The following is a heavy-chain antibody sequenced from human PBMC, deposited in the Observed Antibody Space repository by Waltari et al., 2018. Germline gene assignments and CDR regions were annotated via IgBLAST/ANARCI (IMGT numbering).Heavy chain of an antibody. Sequence: ELQLVQSGPEVNWRCPSLIMSCKVSASSFTSYCSGSVGQRPGKGLEWMRIIYPGDSDTRYSPSFQGQVTIPADKSISTAYLQWSSLKASDTAMYYGARQDYSNYVLDYWGQGTLVTVSS. CDR2: IYPGDSDT. CDR1: ASSFTSYC. CDR3: ARQDYSNYVLDY. J-gene: IGHJ4*02. V-gene: IGHV5-51*01. D-gene: IGHD4-4*01.